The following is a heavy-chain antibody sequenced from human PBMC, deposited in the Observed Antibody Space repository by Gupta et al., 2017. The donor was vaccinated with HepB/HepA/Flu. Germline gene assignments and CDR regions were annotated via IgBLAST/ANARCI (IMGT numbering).Heavy chain of an antibody. Sequence: QVQLVQSGAEVKKPGSPVKVPCKASGGTFSIYTISWVRQAPGQGPEWMGRILPILGKATYAKKFQGRVTITADKSTSTAYMELISLTSEDTAVYYCARDCGSTGCRDDYWGQGTLVTVSS. CDR2: ILPILGKA. CDR1: GGTFSIYT. V-gene: IGHV1-69*04. D-gene: IGHD2-2*01. CDR3: ARDCGSTGCRDDY. J-gene: IGHJ4*02.